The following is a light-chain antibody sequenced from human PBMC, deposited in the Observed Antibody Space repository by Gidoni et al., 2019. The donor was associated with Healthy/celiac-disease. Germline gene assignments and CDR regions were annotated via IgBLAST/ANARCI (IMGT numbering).Light chain of an antibody. V-gene: IGKV1-39*01. CDR2: AAS. CDR3: QQSYSTPRT. J-gene: IGKJ3*01. Sequence: IQMTQSPSSLSASVADRVTITCRASQSSSSYLNWYQQKPGKATKLLIDAASSLQSGVPSRCSGSGSGKDFTLTISSLQPEDFATYYCQQSYSTPRTFGPGTKVDIK. CDR1: QSSSSY.